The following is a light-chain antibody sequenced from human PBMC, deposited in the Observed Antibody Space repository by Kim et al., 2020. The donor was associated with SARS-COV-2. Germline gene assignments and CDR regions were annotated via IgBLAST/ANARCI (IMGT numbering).Light chain of an antibody. CDR2: HSG. V-gene: IGLV3-21*04. CDR1: NIGSKS. Sequence: SYELTQPPSVSVAPGKTARITCGGNNIGSKSVHWYQQKAGQAPVLVMFHSGDRPSGIPERFSGSKSGNTATLTITRVAAGDEADYYCQVWDSNSDSLYVFGTGTQLTVL. CDR3: QVWDSNSDSLYV. J-gene: IGLJ1*01.